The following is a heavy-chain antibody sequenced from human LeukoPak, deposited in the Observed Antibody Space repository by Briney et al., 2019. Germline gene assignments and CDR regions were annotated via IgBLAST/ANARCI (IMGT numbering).Heavy chain of an antibody. CDR3: ARDHGTMVRGADAFDI. D-gene: IGHD3-10*01. J-gene: IGHJ3*02. CDR2: IYHSGST. Sequence: SETLSLTCAVSGGSISSGGYSGGWIRQPPGKGREWSGYIYHSGSTYYNPSLKSRVTTSVDRSKNQFSLKLSSMTAADTAVYYCARDHGTMVRGADAFDIWGPGTMVTVS. CDR1: GGSISSGGYS. V-gene: IGHV4-30-2*01.